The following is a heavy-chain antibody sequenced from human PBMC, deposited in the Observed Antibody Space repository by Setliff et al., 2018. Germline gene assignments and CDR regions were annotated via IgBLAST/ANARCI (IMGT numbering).Heavy chain of an antibody. D-gene: IGHD3-10*01. CDR1: GFTFSSDA. J-gene: IGHJ6*02. CDR3: ARDGVFYAMDF. CDR2: ISGDGNTV. Sequence: PGESLKISCAASGFTFSSDAMTWVRQVPGKGLEWLSKISGDGNTVYYADSVRGRFTISRDNAKNSLYLQMNSLRAEDSAVYYCARDGVFYAMDFWGQGTTVTV. V-gene: IGHV3-48*03.